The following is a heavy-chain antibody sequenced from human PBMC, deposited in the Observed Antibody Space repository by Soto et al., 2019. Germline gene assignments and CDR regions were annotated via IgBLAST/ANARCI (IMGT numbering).Heavy chain of an antibody. D-gene: IGHD3-9*01. Sequence: QVQLMQSGAEVRKPGASVKVSCKASGYTFTDYYMHWVRQAPGQGLEWMGWINPNSGGTNYAQKFPGRVTMTRDTSISTAYMELSRLRSDDTAVYYCARDPPALRYFEADYWGQGTLVTVSS. CDR2: INPNSGGT. V-gene: IGHV1-2*02. J-gene: IGHJ4*02. CDR1: GYTFTDYY. CDR3: ARDPPALRYFEADY.